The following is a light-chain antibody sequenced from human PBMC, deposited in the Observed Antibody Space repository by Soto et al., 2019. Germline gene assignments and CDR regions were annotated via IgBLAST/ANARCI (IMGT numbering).Light chain of an antibody. CDR3: LHNYKYPTT. J-gene: IGKJ5*01. CDR2: AAS. Sequence: AIQMTQSPSSQSASVGDRVTITCRASQAIRNDLGWYQQKPGKAPKLLIYAASSLQSVVPSRFSGSGSGTDFTLTYSSLQAEDFASYSSLHNYKYPTTSGKGTRLEIK. V-gene: IGKV1-6*02. CDR1: QAIRND.